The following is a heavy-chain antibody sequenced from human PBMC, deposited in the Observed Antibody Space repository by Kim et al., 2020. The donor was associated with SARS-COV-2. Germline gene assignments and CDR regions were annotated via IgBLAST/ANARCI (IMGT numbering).Heavy chain of an antibody. CDR2: IHYSGNT. CDR3: ARGTTSWTEGFFDY. Sequence: SETLSLTCTVSGGSISSYYWTWIRQPPGKGLEWIGYIHYSGNTHYNPSLKSRVTISVDTSKNQFSLKLNSVTAADTAVYYCARGTTSWTEGFFDYWGQGTLVTVSS. CDR1: GGSISSYY. J-gene: IGHJ4*02. D-gene: IGHD2-2*01. V-gene: IGHV4-59*01.